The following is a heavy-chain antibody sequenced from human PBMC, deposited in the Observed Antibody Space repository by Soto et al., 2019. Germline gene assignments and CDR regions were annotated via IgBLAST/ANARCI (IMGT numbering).Heavy chain of an antibody. V-gene: IGHV4-59*01. D-gene: IGHD2-21*02. CDR1: GDSMNSNY. CDR3: VRGRSVTRSFYFDY. J-gene: IGHJ4*02. CDR2: IHSTGST. Sequence: QVQLQESGPGLVKPSETLSLTCTVSGDSMNSNYWNWIRQPPSKGPEWIGYIHSTGSTDQNPSLKSRATISIDTSKNQFSLTLTSVTAADTAVYYCVRGRSVTRSFYFDYWGRGTLVTVSS.